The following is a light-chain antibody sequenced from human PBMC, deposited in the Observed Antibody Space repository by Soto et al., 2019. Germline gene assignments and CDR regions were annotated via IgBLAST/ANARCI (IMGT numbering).Light chain of an antibody. CDR2: EVS. V-gene: IGLV2-14*01. CDR3: SSYTSSSTPNWV. CDR1: RSDVGGYNY. J-gene: IGLJ3*02. Sequence: QSALTQPASVSGSPGQSITISCTGTRSDVGGYNYVSWYQEHPGKAPKLMIYEVSNPPTGVSKRFSGSKSGNTAPLTISGLQAEDEADYYCSSYTSSSTPNWVFGGGTKLTVL.